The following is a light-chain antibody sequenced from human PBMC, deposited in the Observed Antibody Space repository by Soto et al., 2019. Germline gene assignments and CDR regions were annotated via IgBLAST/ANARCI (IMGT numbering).Light chain of an antibody. J-gene: IGKJ1*01. CDR3: HQYGIVPWT. CDR2: GAS. V-gene: IGKV3-20*01. CDR1: QSVIY. Sequence: EIVLTQSPGTLSLSPGERATLSCRASQSVIYLAWYQQKPGQAPRLLFYGASNRATGIPGRFSGSRSGTDFTLTISRMEPEDSAVYYCHQYGIVPWTFGQGTKVEIK.